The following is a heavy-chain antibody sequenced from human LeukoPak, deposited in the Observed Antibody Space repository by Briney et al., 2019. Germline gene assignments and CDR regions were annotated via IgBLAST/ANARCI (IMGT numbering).Heavy chain of an antibody. CDR2: MNPNSGNT. Sequence: ASVKVSCKASGGTFSSYAISWVRQATGQGLEWMGWMNPNSGNTGYAQKFQGRVTMTRNTSISTAYMELSSLRSEDTAVYYCARAERATMIVVVLFDYWGQGTLVTVSS. CDR3: ARAERATMIVVVLFDY. CDR1: GGTFSSYA. J-gene: IGHJ4*02. D-gene: IGHD3-22*01. V-gene: IGHV1-8*02.